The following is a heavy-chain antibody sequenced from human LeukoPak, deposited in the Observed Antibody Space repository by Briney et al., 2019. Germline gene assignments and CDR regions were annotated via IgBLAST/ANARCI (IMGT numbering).Heavy chain of an antibody. Sequence: ASVKVSCKASGYTFTSYAMHWVRQAPGQRLEWMGWINAGNDNTKYSQKFQGRVTITRDTSASSAYMELSSLRSEDTAVYYCVRESDVVVPAAIWGWFDPWGQGTLVTVSS. CDR2: INAGNDNT. CDR3: VRESDVVVPAAIWGWFDP. D-gene: IGHD2-2*01. V-gene: IGHV1-3*01. J-gene: IGHJ5*02. CDR1: GYTFTSYA.